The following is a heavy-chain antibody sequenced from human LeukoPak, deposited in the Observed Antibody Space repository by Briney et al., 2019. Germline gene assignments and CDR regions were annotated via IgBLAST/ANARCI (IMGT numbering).Heavy chain of an antibody. CDR3: ARSAWLRGFDY. CDR1: GGAISSSSYY. V-gene: IGHV4-39*01. J-gene: IGHJ4*02. Sequence: SETLSLTCTVSGGAISSSSYYWGWIRQPPGKGLEWIGYISYSGSTNYNPSLKSRVTISVDTPKNQFSLKLSSVTAADTAVYYCARSAWLRGFDYWGQGTLVTVSS. D-gene: IGHD5-18*01. CDR2: ISYSGST.